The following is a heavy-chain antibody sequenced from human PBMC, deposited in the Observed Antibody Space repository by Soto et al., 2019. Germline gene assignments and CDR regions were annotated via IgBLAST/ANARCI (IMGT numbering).Heavy chain of an antibody. J-gene: IGHJ5*02. CDR2: INSDGSGP. CDR1: GFTFSAYY. Sequence: GGSLRLSCAASGFTFSAYYMHWVRQAPGKGLAWVSRINSDGSGPSYADSVRGRFTISRDNARNTLYLQVNSLRAEDTAVYYCARQAEVAPTAAYWFDPWGQGTLVTVSS. D-gene: IGHD2-15*01. CDR3: ARQAEVAPTAAYWFDP. V-gene: IGHV3-74*01.